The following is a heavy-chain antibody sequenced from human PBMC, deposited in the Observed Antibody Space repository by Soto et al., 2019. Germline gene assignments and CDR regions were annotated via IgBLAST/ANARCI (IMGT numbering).Heavy chain of an antibody. J-gene: IGHJ4*02. CDR3: ARRTYFSTWFFDY. Sequence: LGESLKISCKGSGYSFTTYWIGWVRQMPGKGLEWMGIIYPGDSETRYSPSFQGQVTISADKSISTAYLQWSSLKASDTAIYYCARRTYFSTWFFDYWGQGTLVTVSS. CDR2: IYPGDSET. D-gene: IGHD6-13*01. CDR1: GYSFTTYW. V-gene: IGHV5-51*01.